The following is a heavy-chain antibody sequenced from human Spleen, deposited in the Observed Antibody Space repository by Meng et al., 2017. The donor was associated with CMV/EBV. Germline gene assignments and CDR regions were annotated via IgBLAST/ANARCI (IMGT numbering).Heavy chain of an antibody. V-gene: IGHV1-69*04. Sequence: GSFNRYTISWLRQAPGHGLEWMGRVIPILGIADYAQKFQGRVTITADKSTRTAYMELSSLRSEGTAIYYCAKDLGRPGFGEFFRFDPWGQGTLVTVSS. CDR2: VIPILGIA. D-gene: IGHD3-10*01. CDR3: AKDLGRPGFGEFFRFDP. CDR1: GSFNRYT. J-gene: IGHJ5*02.